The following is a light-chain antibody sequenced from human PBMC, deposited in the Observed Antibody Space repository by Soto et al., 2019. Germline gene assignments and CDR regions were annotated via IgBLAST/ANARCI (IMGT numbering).Light chain of an antibody. CDR2: DAS. Sequence: VVMTHSPGTLSFSPGEAATLSFGASQSVSGNYLAWYQQKPGQSPRLVIYDASSRATGIPDRFSGSGSGTDFTLTISRLEPEDFAVYFCYQYDSSPWTFGQGTKVDIK. CDR3: YQYDSSPWT. V-gene: IGKV3-20*01. J-gene: IGKJ1*01. CDR1: QSVSGNY.